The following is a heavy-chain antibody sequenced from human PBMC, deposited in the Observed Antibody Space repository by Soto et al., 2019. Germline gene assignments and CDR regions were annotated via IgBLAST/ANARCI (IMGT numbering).Heavy chain of an antibody. V-gene: IGHV4-31*03. CDR3: ARGELYNWFDP. CDR2: TYYSGST. J-gene: IGHJ5*02. Sequence: TLSRTCIVSGGSISSGGYYWSWIRQHPGKGLEWIGYTYYSGSTYYNPSLKSRVTISVDTSKNQFSLKLSSVTAADTAVYYCARGELYNWFDPWAQGTLVSVSS. CDR1: GGSISSGGYY. D-gene: IGHD1-7*01.